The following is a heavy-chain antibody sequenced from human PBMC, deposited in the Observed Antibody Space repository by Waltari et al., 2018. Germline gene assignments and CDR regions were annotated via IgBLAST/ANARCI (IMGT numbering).Heavy chain of an antibody. J-gene: IGHJ5*02. D-gene: IGHD3-22*01. CDR2: IYHSGST. V-gene: IGHV4-38-2*01. CDR1: GYSISSGYY. Sequence: QVQLQESGPGLVKPSETLSLTCAVSGYSISSGYYWGWIRQPPGQGLEWIGSIYHSGSTYYNPSLKSRVTISVDTSKNQFSLKLSSVTAADTAVYYCARGIDGIVVVLGWFDPWGQGTLVTVSS. CDR3: ARGIDGIVVVLGWFDP.